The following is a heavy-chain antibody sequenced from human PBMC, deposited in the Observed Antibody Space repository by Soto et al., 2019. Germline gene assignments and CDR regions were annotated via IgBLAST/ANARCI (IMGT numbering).Heavy chain of an antibody. CDR3: VRQWVTRGDVLKWGYDF. V-gene: IGHV3-30*04. CDR2: VSYDGKKK. CDR1: GFRFTDYT. D-gene: IGHD3-10*01. Sequence: QVHLVESGGGLVQPGGSLRLSCAASGFRFTDYTLHWVRQTPGKGLEWITLVSYDGKKKYYADAVKGRFTISRDNFKDTVYLEMNSLRPEDTALYFCVRQWVTRGDVLKWGYDFWGQGTQVSVSS. J-gene: IGHJ4*02.